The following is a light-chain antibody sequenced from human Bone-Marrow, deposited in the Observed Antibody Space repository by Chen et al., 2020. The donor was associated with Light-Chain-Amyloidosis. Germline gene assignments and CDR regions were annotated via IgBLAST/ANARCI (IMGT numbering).Light chain of an antibody. J-gene: IGLJ3*02. Sequence: SYVLTQPSSVSVAPGQKATIACGGNNIGSTRVHWYQQTPGQAPLLVVDDDSDRPSGIPERLSGSNSGNTATLTISRVEAGDEADYYCQVWDRSSDRPVFGGGTKLTVL. CDR1: NIGSTR. CDR3: QVWDRSSDRPV. V-gene: IGLV3-21*02. CDR2: DDS.